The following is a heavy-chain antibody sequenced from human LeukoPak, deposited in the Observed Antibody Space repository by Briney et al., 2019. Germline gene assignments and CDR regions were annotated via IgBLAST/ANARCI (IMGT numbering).Heavy chain of an antibody. V-gene: IGHV4-59*01. CDR2: IYYSGST. Sequence: PSETLSLTCTVSGGSISSYYWSWIRQPPGKGLEWIGYIYYSGSTNYNPSLKSRVTISVDTSKNQFSLKLSSVTAADTAVYYCAREEEREGALDYWGQGTLVTVSS. J-gene: IGHJ4*02. CDR3: AREEEREGALDY. CDR1: GGSISSYY. D-gene: IGHD4/OR15-4a*01.